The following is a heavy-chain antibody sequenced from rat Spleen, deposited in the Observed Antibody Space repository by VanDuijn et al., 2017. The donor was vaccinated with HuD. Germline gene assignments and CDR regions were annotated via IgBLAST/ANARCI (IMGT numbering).Heavy chain of an antibody. D-gene: IGHD1-11*01. CDR3: ARPSTETYCFDY. CDR1: GFTFNNYW. J-gene: IGHJ2*01. V-gene: IGHV5-31*01. Sequence: EVQLMESGGGLVQPGRSLKLSCVASGFTFNNYWMTWIRQAPGKGLEWVASITNTGGSTYYPDSVKGRFTISRDNAKSTLYLQMNSLRSEDTATYYCARPSTETYCFDYWGQGVMVTVSS. CDR2: ITNTGGST.